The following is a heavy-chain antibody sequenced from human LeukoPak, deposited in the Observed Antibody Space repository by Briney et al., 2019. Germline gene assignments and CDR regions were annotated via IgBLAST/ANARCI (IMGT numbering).Heavy chain of an antibody. Sequence: SETLSLTCTVSGGSISSCSYYWGWIRQPPGKGLEWVGSIYYSGSTYYNPSLKSRVTISVDTSKNQFSLKLSSVTAADTAVYYCARECGYYGSGIYLVYLDYWGQGTLVTVSS. CDR3: ARECGYYGSGIYLVYLDY. CDR2: IYYSGST. J-gene: IGHJ4*02. V-gene: IGHV4-39*02. D-gene: IGHD3-10*01. CDR1: GGSISSCSYY.